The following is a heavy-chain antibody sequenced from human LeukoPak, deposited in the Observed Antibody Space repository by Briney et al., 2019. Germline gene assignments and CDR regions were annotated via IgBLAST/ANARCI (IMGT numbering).Heavy chain of an antibody. CDR3: ARGRRPPSGYFDY. J-gene: IGHJ4*02. CDR1: GFTFSSYW. V-gene: IGHV3-7*04. CDR2: IKQDGSEK. D-gene: IGHD6-25*01. Sequence: GGSLRLSCAASGFTFSSYWMSWVRQAPGKGLEWVANIKQDGSEKYYVDSVKGRFTISRDNAKNSLYLQMNSLRAEDTAVYYCARGRRPPSGYFDYWGQGTLVTVSS.